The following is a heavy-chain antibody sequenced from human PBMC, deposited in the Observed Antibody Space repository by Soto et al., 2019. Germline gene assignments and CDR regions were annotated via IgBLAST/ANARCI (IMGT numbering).Heavy chain of an antibody. D-gene: IGHD1-26*01. V-gene: IGHV3-23*01. CDR2: ISGSGGST. CDR1: GFTFSSYA. J-gene: IGHJ4*02. Sequence: EVQLLGSGGGLVQPGGSLRLSCAASGFTFSSYAMNWVRQAPGKGLEWVSVISGSGGSTYYADSVKGRFTISRDNSKNTLYLQMNSLRAEDTAVYYCARRGSGSYYDYWGQGTLVTVSS. CDR3: ARRGSGSYYDY.